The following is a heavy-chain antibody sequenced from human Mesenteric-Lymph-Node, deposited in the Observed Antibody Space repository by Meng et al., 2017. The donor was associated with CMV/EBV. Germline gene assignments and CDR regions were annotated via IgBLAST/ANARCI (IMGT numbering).Heavy chain of an antibody. CDR2: INHSGST. V-gene: IGHV4-34*01. J-gene: IGHJ4*02. Sequence: YGGSFTAYYWSWIRQPPGKGLEWIGEINHSGSTNSNPSLESRVTVLVDRSKNQFSLMMTSVTAADTAVYYCARRRTSGWSRLPYYDSWGQGTLVTVSS. D-gene: IGHD6-19*01. CDR3: ARRRTSGWSRLPYYDS. CDR1: GGSFTAYY.